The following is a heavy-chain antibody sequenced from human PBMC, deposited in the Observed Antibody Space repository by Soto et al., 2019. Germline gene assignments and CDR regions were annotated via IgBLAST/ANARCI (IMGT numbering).Heavy chain of an antibody. V-gene: IGHV3-53*01. CDR1: GFTVSSNY. J-gene: IGHJ4*02. CDR3: ARDGRIVGAKGVFDY. CDR2: IYSGGST. Sequence: EVQLVESGGGLIQPGGSLRLSCAASGFTVSSNYMSWVRQAPGKGLEWVSVIYSGGSTYYADSVKGRFTISRDNSKNTLYLQMNSLRAEDTAVYYCARDGRIVGAKGVFDYWGQGTLVTVS. D-gene: IGHD1-26*01.